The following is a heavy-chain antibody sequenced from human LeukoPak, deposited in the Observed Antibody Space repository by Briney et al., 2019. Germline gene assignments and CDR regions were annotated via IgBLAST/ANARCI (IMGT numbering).Heavy chain of an antibody. D-gene: IGHD3-16*01. Sequence: SLTLSLTCAASGDSISSGTYSWTWIRQPPGKGLEWIVFIFNSGSTYYDPSLKSRVTMSVDRSENQFSLKLSSVTAADTAVYYCDRGLIVTYTIFDYWGQGGLVTVYS. J-gene: IGHJ4*02. CDR3: DRGLIVTYTIFDY. CDR2: IFNSGST. V-gene: IGHV4-30-2*01. CDR1: GDSISSGTYS.